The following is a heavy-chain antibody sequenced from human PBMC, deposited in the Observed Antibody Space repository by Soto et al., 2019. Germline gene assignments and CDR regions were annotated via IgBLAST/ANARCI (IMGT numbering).Heavy chain of an antibody. J-gene: IGHJ4*02. Sequence: QVQLQESGPGLVKPSETLSLTCTVSGGSIGNSYWSWIRQSPGKGLEWIGYIYYSGSSNYNPSLKSRVSISVDTSKNQFSLKLSSVTAADTAVYYCARHSSNWPIFDYWGQGTLVIVSS. V-gene: IGHV4-59*08. CDR2: IYYSGSS. CDR3: ARHSSNWPIFDY. D-gene: IGHD6-13*01. CDR1: GGSIGNSY.